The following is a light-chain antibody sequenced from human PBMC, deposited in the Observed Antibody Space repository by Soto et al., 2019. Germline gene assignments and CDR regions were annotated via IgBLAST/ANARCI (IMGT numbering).Light chain of an antibody. Sequence: EIVLTQSPATLSLSPGERATLSCRASQGVSSYLACYQQKPGQAPRLLIYDASNRATGIPARFSGSGPGTDFTLPISSLEPEDFAIYCCQQRSNWHPFTFGPGTKVDIK. V-gene: IGKV3D-11*01. CDR1: QGVSSY. CDR2: DAS. CDR3: QQRSNWHPFT. J-gene: IGKJ3*01.